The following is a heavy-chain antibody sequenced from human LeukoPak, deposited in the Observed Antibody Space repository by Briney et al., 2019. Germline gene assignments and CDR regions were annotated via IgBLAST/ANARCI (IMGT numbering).Heavy chain of an antibody. Sequence: PGGSLRLSCAASGFTFSSYAMSWVRQAPGKGLEWVSAISGSGGSTYYADSVKGRFTISRDNSKNTLYLQMNSLRAEDTAVYYCARDGMVRGVSGFDYWGQGTLVTVSS. CDR3: ARDGMVRGVSGFDY. CDR2: ISGSGGST. D-gene: IGHD3-10*01. V-gene: IGHV3-23*01. J-gene: IGHJ4*02. CDR1: GFTFSSYA.